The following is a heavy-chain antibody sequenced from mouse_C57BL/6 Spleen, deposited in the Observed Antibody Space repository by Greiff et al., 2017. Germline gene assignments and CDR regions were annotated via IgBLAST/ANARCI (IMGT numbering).Heavy chain of an antibody. Sequence: GGGLVQPKGSLNLSCAASGFSFNTYAMNWVRQAPGKGWEWGARIRSKSNNYATYYVDSVNDRFTISRDDSESMLYLQMNNLKTEDTGMYYCVRHEGNYDMEDRGKGATVTVAS. J-gene: IGHJ4*01. CDR3: VRHEGNYDMED. CDR1: GFSFNTYA. V-gene: IGHV10-1*01. CDR2: IRSKSNNYAT.